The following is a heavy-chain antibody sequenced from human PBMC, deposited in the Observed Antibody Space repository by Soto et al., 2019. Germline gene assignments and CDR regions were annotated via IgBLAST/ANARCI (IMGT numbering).Heavy chain of an antibody. D-gene: IGHD3-10*01. V-gene: IGHV1-69*18. J-gene: IGHJ4*02. CDR1: GDRLTTYA. CDR2: VLPVLGTT. CDR3: ARDRADRGFDY. Sequence: QVQLEQSGAEVKKPGSSVKVSCKASGDRLTTYAISWVGQAPGQGLEWVGTVLPVLGTTNYAQKLRGRVTITADESTSTAYMELGSLRSEDTAIYYCARDRADRGFDYWGQGTLVTVSS.